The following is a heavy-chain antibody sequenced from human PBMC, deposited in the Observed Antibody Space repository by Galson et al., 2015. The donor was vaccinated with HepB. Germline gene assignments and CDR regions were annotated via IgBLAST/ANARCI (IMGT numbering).Heavy chain of an antibody. CDR2: ISSSSSYI. CDR1: GFTFSSYS. Sequence: SLRLSCAASGFTFSSYSMNWVRQAPGKGLEWVSSISSSSSYIYYADSVKGRFTISRDNAKNSLYLQMNSLRAEDTAVYYCARGGEGPWVYYYDSSGYYWFDPWGQGTLVTVSS. V-gene: IGHV3-21*01. J-gene: IGHJ5*02. D-gene: IGHD3-22*01. CDR3: ARGGEGPWVYYYDSSGYYWFDP.